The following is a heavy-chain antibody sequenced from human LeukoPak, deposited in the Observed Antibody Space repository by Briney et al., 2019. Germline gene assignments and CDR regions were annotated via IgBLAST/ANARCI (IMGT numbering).Heavy chain of an antibody. V-gene: IGHV3-23*01. CDR2: INTSGGST. CDR3: AIMHPYYDGNGYWVQ. Sequence: PGGSLRLSCAASGFTFSGYAMSWVRQAPGKGLEWVSGINTSGGSTAYADSVKGRFTISRDNPRNTLYMQMNSLRAEDTALYYCAIMHPYYDGNGYWVQWGQGTLVTVSS. CDR1: GFTFSGYA. D-gene: IGHD3-22*01. J-gene: IGHJ4*02.